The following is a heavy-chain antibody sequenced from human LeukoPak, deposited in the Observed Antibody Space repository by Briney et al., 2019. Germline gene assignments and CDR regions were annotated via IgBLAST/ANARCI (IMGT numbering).Heavy chain of an antibody. D-gene: IGHD3-22*01. CDR3: ARDAIDSSGFDFDY. CDR1: GFTFSDYY. J-gene: IGHJ4*02. V-gene: IGHV3-11*01. Sequence: GGSLRLSCAASGFTFSDYYMTWIRQAPGKGLEWISYISTSAGTIYYADFVKGRFTISRDNAKNSLYLQMNSLRAEDTAVYYCARDAIDSSGFDFDYWGQGTLVTVSS. CDR2: ISTSAGTI.